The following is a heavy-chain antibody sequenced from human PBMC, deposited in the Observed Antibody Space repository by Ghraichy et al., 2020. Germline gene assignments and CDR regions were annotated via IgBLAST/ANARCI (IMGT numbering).Heavy chain of an antibody. CDR1: GFTFSGSA. CDR2: IRSKANSYAT. J-gene: IGHJ6*02. CDR3: TRHCRHGSYCYYGMDV. V-gene: IGHV3-73*01. D-gene: IGHD1-26*01. Sequence: LSLTCAASGFTFSGSAMHWVRQASGKGLEWVGRIRSKANSYATAYAASVKGRFTISRDDSKNTAYLQMNSLKTEDTAVYYCTRHCRHGSYCYYGMDVWGQGTTVTVSS.